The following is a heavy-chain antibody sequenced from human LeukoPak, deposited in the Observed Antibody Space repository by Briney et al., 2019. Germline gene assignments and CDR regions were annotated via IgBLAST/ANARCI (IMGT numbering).Heavy chain of an antibody. Sequence: SETLSLTCAVYGGSFSGYYWSWIRQPPGKGLEWIGEINHSGSTNYNPSLKSRVTISVDTSKNQFSLKLSSVTAADTAVYYCARTPTSRITMVRTPLNWFDPWGQGTLVTVSS. J-gene: IGHJ5*02. V-gene: IGHV4-34*01. CDR3: ARTPTSRITMVRTPLNWFDP. CDR1: GGSFSGYY. CDR2: INHSGST. D-gene: IGHD3-10*01.